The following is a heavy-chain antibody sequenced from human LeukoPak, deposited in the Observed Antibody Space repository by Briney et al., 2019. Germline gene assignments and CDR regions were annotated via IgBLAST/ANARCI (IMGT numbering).Heavy chain of an antibody. CDR1: GFTFSSYA. D-gene: IGHD2/OR15-2a*01. CDR3: ARDFSAWYYYGMDV. Sequence: GGSLRLSCAASGFTFSSYAMSWVRQAPGKGLEWVSTISATGGSTFYADSVKGRFTISRDNSKDTLYLQINSLRAEDTAVYYCARDFSAWYYYGMDVWGQGTTVTVS. CDR2: ISATGGST. J-gene: IGHJ6*02. V-gene: IGHV3-23*01.